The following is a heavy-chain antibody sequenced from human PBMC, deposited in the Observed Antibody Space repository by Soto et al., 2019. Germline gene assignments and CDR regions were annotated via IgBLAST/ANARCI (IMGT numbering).Heavy chain of an antibody. CDR2: ISGSGGST. D-gene: IGHD6-13*01. J-gene: IGHJ4*02. V-gene: IGHV3-23*01. CDR3: AKDLHSSSWYYFDY. CDR1: GFTFSSYA. Sequence: EVQLLESGGGLVQPGGSLRLSCAASGFTFSSYAMSWVRQAPGKGLEWVSAISGSGGSTYYADSVKGRFTISRDNSNNTLYLQMNRLRAEDTAVYYCAKDLHSSSWYYFDYWGQGTLVNVSS.